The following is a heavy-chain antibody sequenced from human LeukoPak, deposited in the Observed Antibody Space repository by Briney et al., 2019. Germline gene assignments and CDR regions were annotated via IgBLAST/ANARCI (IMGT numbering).Heavy chain of an antibody. CDR2: ISAYNGRT. J-gene: IGHJ6*02. CDR1: GYSFTSYG. Sequence: SVQVSGKASGYSFTSYGISWVRQPPRQGLEWMGWISAYNGRTNYAQQLQGRVTMTTDTSTSTAYMQLRSLRSDDTAVYYCARICHTTVTPPLEGYYYDGMDVWGQGTTVTV. CDR3: ARICHTTVTPPLEGYYYDGMDV. D-gene: IGHD4-17*01. V-gene: IGHV1-18*01.